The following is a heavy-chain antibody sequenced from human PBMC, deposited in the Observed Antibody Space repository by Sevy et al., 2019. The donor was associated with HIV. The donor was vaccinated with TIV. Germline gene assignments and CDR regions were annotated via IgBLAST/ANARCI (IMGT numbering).Heavy chain of an antibody. J-gene: IGHJ4*02. CDR1: GFTFSNAW. Sequence: GGSLRLSCAASGFTFSNAWLNWVRHAPGKGLEWVGRIKSKTDGGTTDYAAPVKGRFTISRDDSKNTLYLQMNSLKTEDTAVYYCTTDPYYDDSTGFQPYFDYWGQGTLVTVSS. D-gene: IGHD2-2*01. CDR3: TTDPYYDDSTGFQPYFDY. V-gene: IGHV3-15*07. CDR2: IKSKTDGGTT.